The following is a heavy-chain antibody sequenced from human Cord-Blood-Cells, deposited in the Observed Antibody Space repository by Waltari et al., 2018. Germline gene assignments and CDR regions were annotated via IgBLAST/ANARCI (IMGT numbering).Heavy chain of an antibody. CDR2: IYPGDSDT. J-gene: IGHJ6*02. V-gene: IGHV5-51*03. Sequence: EVQLVQSGAEVKKPGESLKISCKGSGYSFTSYWIGWVRQMPGKGLEWMGIIYPGDSDTRYIPSLQGPGAIAADKSISTAYLQGSSLQASDTAMYYCARGPDGGFWSGYYYYGMDVWGQGTTVTVSS. D-gene: IGHD3-3*01. CDR1: GYSFTSYW. CDR3: ARGPDGGFWSGYYYYGMDV.